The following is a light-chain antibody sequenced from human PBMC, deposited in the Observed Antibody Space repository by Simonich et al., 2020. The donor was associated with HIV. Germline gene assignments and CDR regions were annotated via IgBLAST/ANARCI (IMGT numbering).Light chain of an antibody. J-gene: IGKJ1*01. Sequence: EIVMTQSPATLSVSPGERATLSCRASQSVSSNLAWYQQKRGQAPRLLIHGASTRAAGIPARLSGSGSGTEFTLTISSLQSEDFAVYYCQQYNNWWTFGQGTKVEIK. CDR1: QSVSSN. V-gene: IGKV3-15*01. CDR2: GAS. CDR3: QQYNNWWT.